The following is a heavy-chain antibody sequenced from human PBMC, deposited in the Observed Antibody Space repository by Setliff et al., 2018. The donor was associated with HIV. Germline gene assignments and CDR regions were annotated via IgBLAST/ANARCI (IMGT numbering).Heavy chain of an antibody. CDR2: IYHSGSI. Sequence: ETLSLTCAVSAYSINSGYYWGWVRQPPGKGLEWIGSIYHSGSIYYNPSLKSRVTISVDTSKNQFSLKLSSVTAADTAVYYCARHDGTYCGGDCYLLGYFDLWGRGTLVTVSS. CDR1: AYSINSGYY. J-gene: IGHJ2*01. V-gene: IGHV4-38-2*01. CDR3: ARHDGTYCGGDCYLLGYFDL. D-gene: IGHD2-21*02.